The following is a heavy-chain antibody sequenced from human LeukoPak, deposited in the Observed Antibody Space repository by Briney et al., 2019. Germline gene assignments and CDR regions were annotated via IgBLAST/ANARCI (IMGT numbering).Heavy chain of an antibody. V-gene: IGHV4-34*01. CDR2: INHSGST. CDR1: GGSFSSYY. D-gene: IGHD6-13*01. CDR3: ARGRRAAAGFFDY. J-gene: IGHJ4*02. Sequence: PSETLSLTCAVSGGSFSSYYWSWIRQPPGKGLEWIGEINHSGSTNYNPSLKSRVTISVDTSKNQFSLKLSSVTAADTAVYCCARGRRAAAGFFDYWGQGTLVTVSS.